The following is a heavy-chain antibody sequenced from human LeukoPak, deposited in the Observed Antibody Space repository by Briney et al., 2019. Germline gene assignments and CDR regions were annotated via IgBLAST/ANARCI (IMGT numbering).Heavy chain of an antibody. Sequence: GGSLRLSCAASGFTFSTYGMHWVRQAPGKGLEWVAVISYDGGAEYFADSVKGRFTISRDNPKNTLYLQMNSLRAEDTAVYYCAKDRPLYSGSQHFDFWGQGTLVTVSP. D-gene: IGHD1-26*01. J-gene: IGHJ4*02. CDR2: ISYDGGAE. CDR3: AKDRPLYSGSQHFDF. CDR1: GFTFSTYG. V-gene: IGHV3-30*18.